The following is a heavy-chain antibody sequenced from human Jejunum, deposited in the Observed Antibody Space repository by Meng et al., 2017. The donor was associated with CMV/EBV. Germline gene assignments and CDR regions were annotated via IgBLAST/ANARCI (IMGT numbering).Heavy chain of an antibody. J-gene: IGHJ4*02. CDR3: ATSPGYPREFGY. V-gene: IGHV4-61*08. CDR1: GGSVTSDDYY. Sequence: VSGGSVTSDDYYWSWIRQPPGKGLESIGFIHYSGSANYNPSLMSRVTISLDTSKNQFSLRLTSVTAVDTAVYYCATSPGYPREFGYWGQGTLVTVSS. CDR2: IHYSGSA. D-gene: IGHD3-10*01.